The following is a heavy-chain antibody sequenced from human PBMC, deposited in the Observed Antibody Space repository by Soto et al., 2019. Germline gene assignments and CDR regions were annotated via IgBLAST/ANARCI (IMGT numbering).Heavy chain of an antibody. J-gene: IGHJ4*02. Sequence: GGSLRLSCATSGFTFTSFTMHWVRQAPGKGLEWIAVMSYDGARTDYADAVQGRFTIARDTSKNTLYLQMNNLRPDDTAMYYCARDRHSSSSGYFEYWGQGTLVTVSS. CDR2: MSYDGART. CDR1: GFTFTSFT. V-gene: IGHV3-30-3*01. CDR3: ARDRHSSSSGYFEY. D-gene: IGHD6-6*01.